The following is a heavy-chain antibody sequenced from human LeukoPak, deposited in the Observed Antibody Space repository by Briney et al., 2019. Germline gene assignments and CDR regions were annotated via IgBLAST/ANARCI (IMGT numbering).Heavy chain of an antibody. V-gene: IGHV3-7*03. J-gene: IGHJ4*02. CDR2: IKQDGSEK. Sequence: GGSLRLSCAVSGFTFSSYWMSWVRQAPGKGLEWVANIKQDGSEKHYVDSVKGRFTISRDNAKNSLYLQMNSLRAEDTAVYYCARDSRIRLWRDWGQGTLVTVSS. CDR1: GFTFSSYW. D-gene: IGHD5-18*01. CDR3: ARDSRIRLWRD.